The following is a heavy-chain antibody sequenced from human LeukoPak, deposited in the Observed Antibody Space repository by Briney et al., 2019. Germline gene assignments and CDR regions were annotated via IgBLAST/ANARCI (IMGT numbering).Heavy chain of an antibody. J-gene: IGHJ4*02. Sequence: SGGSLRLSCETSGFTFSHYGIHWVRQVPGMGPEWVAFIKYDGSKIYYAESVQGRFTISRDNSKNNLFLQMTRMRPQDTAVYYCATDGIPSATALANWGQGTLVTVSS. CDR2: IKYDGSKI. V-gene: IGHV3-30*02. CDR3: ATDGIPSATALAN. D-gene: IGHD2/OR15-2a*01. CDR1: GFTFSHYG.